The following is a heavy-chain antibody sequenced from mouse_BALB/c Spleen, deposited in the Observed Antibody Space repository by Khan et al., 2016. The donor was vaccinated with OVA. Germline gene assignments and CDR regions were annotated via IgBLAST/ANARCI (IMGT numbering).Heavy chain of an antibody. V-gene: IGHV5-6-5*01. Sequence: EVELVESGGGLVKPGGSLKLSCAASGFTFSNYAMSWVRQSPEKRLEWVASISSGDSTYYLDSVKGRFTISRDNSRNILYLQMSSMRSDDPAMYYCARDYWFAYWGQGTLVTVSA. CDR2: ISSGDST. CDR1: GFTFSNYA. CDR3: ARDYWFAY. J-gene: IGHJ3*01.